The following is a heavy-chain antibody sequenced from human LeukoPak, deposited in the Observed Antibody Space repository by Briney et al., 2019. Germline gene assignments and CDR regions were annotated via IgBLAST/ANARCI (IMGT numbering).Heavy chain of an antibody. D-gene: IGHD3-22*01. CDR2: IYTSGST. CDR3: ARLYDSPYYDTGAYRFDY. Sequence: SETLSLTCTVSGHSISSYFWSWIRQPPGKGLDWIGYIYTSGSTYYNPSLKSRVTISVDTSKNQFSLQLTSVTAADTAIYYCARLYDSPYYDTGAYRFDYWGQGTLVTVSS. J-gene: IGHJ4*02. V-gene: IGHV4-4*09. CDR1: GHSISSYF.